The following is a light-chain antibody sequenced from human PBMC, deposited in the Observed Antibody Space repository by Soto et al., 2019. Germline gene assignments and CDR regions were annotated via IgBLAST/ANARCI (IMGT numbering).Light chain of an antibody. Sequence: DLQMTQSPSTLSASVGDRVTITCRASQSISTWLAWYQQKPGKAPNLLIYDASSLESGVPSRFSGSGSGTEFTLTISTLQPEDFATYYCQQYNTYSQTFGQGTKVEIK. CDR3: QQYNTYSQT. J-gene: IGKJ1*01. CDR1: QSISTW. CDR2: DAS. V-gene: IGKV1-5*01.